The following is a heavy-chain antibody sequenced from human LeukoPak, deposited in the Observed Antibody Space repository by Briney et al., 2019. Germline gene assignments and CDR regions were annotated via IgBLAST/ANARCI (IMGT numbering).Heavy chain of an antibody. CDR1: GGSFSDYY. CDR3: TRSPPPGATAYGVVDL. J-gene: IGHJ4*02. CDR2: INHSGST. V-gene: IGHV4-34*01. D-gene: IGHD3-16*01. Sequence: SETLSLTCAVYGGSFSDYYWSWIRQPPGKGLEWIGEINHSGSTNYNLSLKSRVTISINTSKNQFSLKLRSVTAADTAVYYCTRSPPPGATAYGVVDLWGQGTLVTVSS.